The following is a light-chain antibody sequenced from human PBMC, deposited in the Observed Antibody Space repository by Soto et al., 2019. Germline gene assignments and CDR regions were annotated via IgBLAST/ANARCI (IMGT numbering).Light chain of an antibody. CDR2: DDS. J-gene: IGLJ1*01. Sequence: SYELTQPPSVSVAPGQTARITCGGNNIGSKSVHWYQQKPCQAPVLVVYDDSDRPSGIHERFSGSNSGNTATLTISRVEAWDEADYYCQVWDSSSDHLYVFGTGTKVTVL. CDR1: NIGSKS. V-gene: IGLV3-21*02. CDR3: QVWDSSSDHLYV.